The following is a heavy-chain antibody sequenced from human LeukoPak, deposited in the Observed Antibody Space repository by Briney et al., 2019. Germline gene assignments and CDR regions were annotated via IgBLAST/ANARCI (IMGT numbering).Heavy chain of an antibody. Sequence: GGSLRLSCEASGFSFSSHAMSWVRQAPGKGLEWVSAIRGSGSNTYYADSVKGRFTISRDTSENTLYLQMSSLRVEDAAVYYCAKGPLIEVAGTTWDYWGQGTLVTVSS. CDR3: AKGPLIEVAGTTWDY. J-gene: IGHJ4*02. CDR2: IRGSGSNT. CDR1: GFSFSSHA. V-gene: IGHV3-23*01. D-gene: IGHD6-19*01.